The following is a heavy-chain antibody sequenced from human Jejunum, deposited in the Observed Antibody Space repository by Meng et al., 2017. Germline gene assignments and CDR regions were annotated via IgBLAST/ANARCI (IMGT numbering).Heavy chain of an antibody. D-gene: IGHD6-13*01. CDR2: IHYSGST. CDR1: GGSVSSGSYY. J-gene: IGHJ6*02. Sequence: SETLSLTCTASGGSVSSGSYYWIWIRQSPGKGLEWIGNIHYSGSTNSNPSLKSRVTISVDTSKNHFSLKLSSVTAADTAVYYCAREPRIVAAGTSRYYYGMDVWGQGTTVTVSS. V-gene: IGHV4-61*01. CDR3: AREPRIVAAGTSRYYYGMDV.